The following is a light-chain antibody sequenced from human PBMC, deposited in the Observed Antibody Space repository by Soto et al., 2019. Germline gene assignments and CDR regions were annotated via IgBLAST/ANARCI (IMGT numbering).Light chain of an antibody. Sequence: QSALTQPPSASGSPGQSVTISCTGTSSDVGGYNYVSWYQQQPGKVPKLMVYEVNKRPSGVPDRFSGSKSGTTASLTVSGLQAEDEADYYCTSYAGGNNVFGTGTKLIVL. CDR3: TSYAGGNNV. V-gene: IGLV2-8*01. CDR2: EVN. J-gene: IGLJ1*01. CDR1: SSDVGGYNY.